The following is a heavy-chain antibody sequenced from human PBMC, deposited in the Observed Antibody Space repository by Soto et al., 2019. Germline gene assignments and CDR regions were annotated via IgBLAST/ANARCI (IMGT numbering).Heavy chain of an antibody. Sequence: SETLSLTCTVSGGSFSSGGYYWSWIRQLPGKGLEWIGYIYYSGSTYYNPSLKSRFTISLDTSKNQFSLKLSSVTAADPAVYYCARATSFSGHHGYWGQGTLVTVSS. CDR3: ARATSFSGHHGY. CDR2: IYYSGST. D-gene: IGHD2-8*02. J-gene: IGHJ4*02. V-gene: IGHV4-31*03. CDR1: GGSFSSGGYY.